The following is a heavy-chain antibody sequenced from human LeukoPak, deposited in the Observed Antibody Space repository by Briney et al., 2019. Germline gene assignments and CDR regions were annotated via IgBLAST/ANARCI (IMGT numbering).Heavy chain of an antibody. CDR2: IYYSGST. CDR3: ARPTVAAAGPFDY. CDR1: GGSISSSSYY. V-gene: IGHV4-39*01. J-gene: IGHJ4*02. Sequence: SETLSLTCTVSGGSISSSSYYWGWIRQPPGKGLEWIGSIYYSGSTYYNPSLKSRVTISVDTSKNQFSLKLSPVTAADTAVYYCARPTVAAAGPFDYWGQGTLVTVSS. D-gene: IGHD6-13*01.